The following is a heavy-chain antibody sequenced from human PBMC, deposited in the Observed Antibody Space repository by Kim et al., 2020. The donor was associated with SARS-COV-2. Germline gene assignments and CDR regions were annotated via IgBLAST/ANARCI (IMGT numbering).Heavy chain of an antibody. CDR2: IYYSGST. V-gene: IGHV4-59*13. J-gene: IGHJ4*02. CDR3: ARDSVAVAGIFDY. D-gene: IGHD6-19*01. CDR1: GGSISSYY. Sequence: SETLSLTCTVSGGSISSYYWSWIRQPPGKGLEWIGYIYYSGSTNYNPSLKSRVTISVDTSKNQFSLKLSSVTAADTAVYYCARDSVAVAGIFDYWGQGTL.